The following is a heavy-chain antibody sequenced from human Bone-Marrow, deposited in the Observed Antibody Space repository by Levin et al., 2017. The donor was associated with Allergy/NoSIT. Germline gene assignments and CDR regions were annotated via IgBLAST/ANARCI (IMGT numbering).Heavy chain of an antibody. V-gene: IGHV1-2*02. D-gene: IGHD4-11*01. Sequence: GESLKISCKASGYTFIDYYMHWVRQAPGQGLEWMGWINPNSGGTNYAQKFQGRVTMTRDTSISTASLELSRLRSDDTAVFYCARGDFSTEVYYYYGRDVWGQGTTVTVSS. CDR1: GYTFIDYY. J-gene: IGHJ6*02. CDR2: INPNSGGT. CDR3: ARGDFSTEVYYYYGRDV.